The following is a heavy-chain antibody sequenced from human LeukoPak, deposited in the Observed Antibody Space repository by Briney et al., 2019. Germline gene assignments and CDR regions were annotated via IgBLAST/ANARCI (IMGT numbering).Heavy chain of an antibody. V-gene: IGHV4-59*01. CDR1: GDSMNNYY. Sequence: PSETLSLTCTVSGDSMNNYYWSWIRQPPGKGLEWIGNINYSGSANSNPSLKSRATISVDMSKKHFFLDLSSVTAADTAVYYCARGSWQLAEEVYWGQGTLVTVSS. CDR2: INYSGSA. J-gene: IGHJ4*02. CDR3: ARGSWQLAEEVY. D-gene: IGHD6-6*01.